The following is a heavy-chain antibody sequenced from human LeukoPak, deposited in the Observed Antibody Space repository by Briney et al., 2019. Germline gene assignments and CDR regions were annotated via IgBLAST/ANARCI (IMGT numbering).Heavy chain of an antibody. CDR1: GGSISGYY. Sequence: SETLSLTCTVSGGSISGYYWSWSRQPPGKGVEWIGYIYYSGSTNYNPSLKSRVTISVDTSKNQFSLKLSSVTAADTAVYYCARDVAVAGGGFDYWGQGTLVTVSS. V-gene: IGHV4-59*01. CDR2: IYYSGST. CDR3: ARDVAVAGGGFDY. J-gene: IGHJ4*02. D-gene: IGHD6-19*01.